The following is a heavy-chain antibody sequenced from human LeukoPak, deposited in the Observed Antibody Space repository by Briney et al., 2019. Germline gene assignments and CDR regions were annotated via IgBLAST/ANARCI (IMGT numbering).Heavy chain of an antibody. D-gene: IGHD3-9*01. Sequence: SVKVSCKASGYTFTSYGISWVRQAPGQGLEWMGGIIPIFGTANYAQKFQGRVTITADESTSTAYMELSSLRSEDTAVYYCARVRILTGYPWPNYYYGMDVWGQGTTVTVSS. CDR1: GYTFTSYG. J-gene: IGHJ6*02. CDR2: IIPIFGTA. V-gene: IGHV1-69*13. CDR3: ARVRILTGYPWPNYYYGMDV.